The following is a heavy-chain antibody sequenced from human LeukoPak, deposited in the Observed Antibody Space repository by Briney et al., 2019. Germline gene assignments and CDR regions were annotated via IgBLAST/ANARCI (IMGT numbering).Heavy chain of an antibody. Sequence: PGGSLRLSCAASGFTFSSYAMSWVRQAPGKGLEWVSAISGSGGSTYYAQKFQGRVTMTRDMSTSTVYMELSSLRSEDTAVYYCARENSNSYDYWGQGTLVTVSS. J-gene: IGHJ4*02. D-gene: IGHD6-13*01. CDR2: ISGSGGST. V-gene: IGHV3-23*01. CDR3: ARENSNSYDY. CDR1: GFTFSSYA.